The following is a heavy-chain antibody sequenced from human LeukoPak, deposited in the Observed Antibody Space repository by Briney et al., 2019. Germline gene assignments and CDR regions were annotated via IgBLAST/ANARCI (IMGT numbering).Heavy chain of an antibody. CDR1: GGSVKKYY. J-gene: IGHJ4*02. CDR3: ARVRGQLWPPDY. Sequence: SETLSLTCSVPGGSVKKYYWSWIRQPPGKALEWIGYMYHGGSAHYSPSLQSRVTISIDTSRNQISLKVASVTAADTATYFCARVRGQLWPPDYWGQGTQVIVAS. V-gene: IGHV4-59*02. CDR2: MYHGGSA. D-gene: IGHD5-18*01.